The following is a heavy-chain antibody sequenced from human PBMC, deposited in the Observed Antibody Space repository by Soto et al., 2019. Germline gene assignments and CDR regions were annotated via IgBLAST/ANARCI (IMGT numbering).Heavy chain of an antibody. CDR1: GDSVSSISAA. Sequence: PSQTLSLTCVISGDSVSSISAAWNWIRQSPSRGLEWLGRTYYRSKWYNDYAVSVKSRITINPDTSKNQFSLQLNSVTPEDTAVYYCARDRTPYSGSYPEYFQHWGQGTLVTVSS. CDR2: TYYRSKWYN. CDR3: ARDRTPYSGSYPEYFQH. J-gene: IGHJ1*01. V-gene: IGHV6-1*01. D-gene: IGHD1-26*01.